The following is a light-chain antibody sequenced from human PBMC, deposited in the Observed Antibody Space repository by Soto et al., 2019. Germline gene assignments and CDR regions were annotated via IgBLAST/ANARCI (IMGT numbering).Light chain of an antibody. J-gene: IGLJ1*01. CDR3: SSYTSSSTPYV. CDR1: SSDVGGYNY. V-gene: IGLV2-14*01. CDR2: EVS. Sequence: QSALTQPASVSGSPGQAITISCTGTSSDVGGYNYVSWYQQHPGKAPKLMIYEVSNRPSGVSHRFSGSKSGNTASLTISVLQADDAADYYCSSYTSSSTPYVFGTGTKLTVL.